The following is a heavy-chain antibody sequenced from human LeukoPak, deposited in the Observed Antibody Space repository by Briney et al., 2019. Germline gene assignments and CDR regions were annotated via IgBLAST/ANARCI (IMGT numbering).Heavy chain of an antibody. Sequence: AATLILTCAAAGASITSYYGSWLRQPPEKRLERGGYIYYSGSTNYNPSLQSRVTISADKSNNHSSLQLSSVAAADTALYYCARARCGHMNNWFDPCGEGSLVAVSS. CDR2: IYYSGST. J-gene: IGHJ5*02. CDR1: GASITSYY. D-gene: IGHD2-21*01. V-gene: IGHV4-59*01. CDR3: ARARCGHMNNWFDP.